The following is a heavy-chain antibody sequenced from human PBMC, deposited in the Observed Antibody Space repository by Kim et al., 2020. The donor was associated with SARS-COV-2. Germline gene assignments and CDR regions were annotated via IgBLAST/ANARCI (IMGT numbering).Heavy chain of an antibody. J-gene: IGHJ3*02. Sequence: RYSPALPGQVTISADQSISTAYLQWSSLKASDTAMYYCARRASEYDAFDIWGQGTMVTVSS. V-gene: IGHV5-51*01. CDR3: ARRASEYDAFDI.